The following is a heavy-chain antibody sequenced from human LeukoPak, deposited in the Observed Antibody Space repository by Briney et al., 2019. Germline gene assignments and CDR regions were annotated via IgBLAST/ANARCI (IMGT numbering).Heavy chain of an antibody. J-gene: IGHJ4*02. CDR2: IYPGDSET. Sequence: PGESLKISRNGSGYSFPTYWIAWVRQMPGKGLEWMGIIYPGDSETRYSPSFQGQVTISADRSISTAYLQWSSLKASDTAMYYCARQPGYSSGWPTEGFFNWGQGTLVTVSS. D-gene: IGHD6-19*01. CDR1: GYSFPTYW. V-gene: IGHV5-51*01. CDR3: ARQPGYSSGWPTEGFFN.